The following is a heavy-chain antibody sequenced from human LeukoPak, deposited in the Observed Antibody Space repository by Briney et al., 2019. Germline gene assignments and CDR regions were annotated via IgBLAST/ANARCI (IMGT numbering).Heavy chain of an antibody. Sequence: GRSLRLSCAASGFTFSSYGMHWVRQAPGKGLEWVAVISYDGSNKYYADSVKGRFTISRDNSKNTLYLQMNSLRAEDTAVYYCAKGLFRDGSGSPNYWGQGTLVTVSS. CDR2: ISYDGSNK. V-gene: IGHV3-30*18. CDR1: GFTFSSYG. J-gene: IGHJ4*02. CDR3: AKGLFRDGSGSPNY. D-gene: IGHD3-10*01.